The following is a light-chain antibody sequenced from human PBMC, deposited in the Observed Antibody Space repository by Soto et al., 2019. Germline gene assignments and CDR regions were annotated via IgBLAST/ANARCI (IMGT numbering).Light chain of an antibody. CDR3: SSYTTSGTPV. V-gene: IGLV2-14*01. CDR1: SSDVGGYNY. Sequence: QSALTQPASVSGSPGQTINISCTGTSSDVGGYNYLSWYQQHPGKAPKVMIYEVSNRPSGVSNRFSGSKSGNTASLTISGLHAEDEADYICSSYTTSGTPVFGGGTQLTVL. J-gene: IGLJ3*02. CDR2: EVS.